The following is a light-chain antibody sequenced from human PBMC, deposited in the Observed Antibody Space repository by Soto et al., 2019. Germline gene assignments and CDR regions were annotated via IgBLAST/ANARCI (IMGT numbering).Light chain of an antibody. J-gene: IGKJ3*01. Sequence: EIVLTQSPGTLSLSPGERATLSCRASQSVSDSYLAWYQQKPGQAPRLLIYGASSRATGIPDKFIGSGSGSDFSLTISRLEPEDSAVYYCQHYGKLPEIFTFGPGTKVDIK. V-gene: IGKV3-20*01. CDR2: GAS. CDR1: QSVSDSY. CDR3: QHYGKLPEIFT.